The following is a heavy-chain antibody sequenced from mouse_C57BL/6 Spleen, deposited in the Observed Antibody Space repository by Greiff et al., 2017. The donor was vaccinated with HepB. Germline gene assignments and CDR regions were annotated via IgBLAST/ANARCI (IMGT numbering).Heavy chain of an antibody. Sequence: VKLVESGPELVKPGASVKISCKASGYSFTSYYIHWVKQRPGQGLEWIGWIYPGSGNTKYNEKFKGKATLTADTSSSTAYMQLSSLTSEDSAVYYCARPDYDYDVWFAYWGQGTLVTVSA. CDR2: IYPGSGNT. CDR3: ARPDYDYDVWFAY. J-gene: IGHJ3*01. V-gene: IGHV1-66*01. CDR1: GYSFTSYY. D-gene: IGHD2-4*01.